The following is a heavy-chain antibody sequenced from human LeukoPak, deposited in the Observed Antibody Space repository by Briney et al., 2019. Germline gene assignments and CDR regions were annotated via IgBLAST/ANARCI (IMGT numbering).Heavy chain of an antibody. CDR2: IYSGGST. D-gene: IGHD3-10*01. Sequence: GGSLRLSCAASGFTVSSNYMSWVRQAPGKGLEWVSVIYSGGSTYYADSVKGRFTISRDNSKNTLYLQMNSLRAEDTAVYYCARGPNYYGSAATDWGQGTLITVSS. V-gene: IGHV3-53*01. CDR3: ARGPNYYGSAATD. CDR1: GFTVSSNY. J-gene: IGHJ4*02.